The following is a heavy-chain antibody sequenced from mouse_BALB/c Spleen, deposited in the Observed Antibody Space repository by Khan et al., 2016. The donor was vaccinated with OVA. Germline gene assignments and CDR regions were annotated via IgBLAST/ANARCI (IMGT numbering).Heavy chain of an antibody. J-gene: IGHJ4*01. CDR2: IYPGSGST. D-gene: IGHD1-1*01. V-gene: IGHV1S22*01. CDR1: AYTFTNFW. Sequence: LQQSGSELVRPGASVKLSCKASAYTFTNFWMHWVRQRPGQGLEWIGNIYPGSGSTNYNEKFKNMATLTVDTSSNTAYMQLSGLTSEDSAVYYCSRYYFGMDYWGQGTSVTVSS. CDR3: SRYYFGMDY.